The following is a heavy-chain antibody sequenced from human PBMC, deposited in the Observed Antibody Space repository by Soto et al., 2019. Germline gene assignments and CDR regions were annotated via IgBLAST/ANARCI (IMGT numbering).Heavy chain of an antibody. CDR2: IIPVFGTA. V-gene: IGHV1-69*06. CDR1: GGTFISYA. Sequence: QVQLVQSGAEVKKPGSSVKLSCKVSGGTFISYAISWVRQAPGRGLEWMGGIIPVFGTANYTQQFQGRVTITADKSTSTAYMELSSRRSEDTALYYCARGRVTTYLPAFDYCGQGTLVTVSS. CDR3: ARGRVTTYLPAFDY. D-gene: IGHD4-17*01. J-gene: IGHJ4*02.